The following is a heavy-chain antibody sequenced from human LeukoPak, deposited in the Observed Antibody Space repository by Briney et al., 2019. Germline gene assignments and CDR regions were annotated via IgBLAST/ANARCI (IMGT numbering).Heavy chain of an antibody. Sequence: GGSLRLSCAASGFTFSSYGMHWVRQAPGKGLEWVAFIRYDGSNKYYADSVKGRFTISRDNSKNTLYLQMNSLRAEDTAVYYCAKSSGLYCSSTSCSFDYWGQGTLVTVSS. CDR1: GFTFSSYG. D-gene: IGHD2-2*01. J-gene: IGHJ4*02. CDR2: IRYDGSNK. CDR3: AKSSGLYCSSTSCSFDY. V-gene: IGHV3-30*02.